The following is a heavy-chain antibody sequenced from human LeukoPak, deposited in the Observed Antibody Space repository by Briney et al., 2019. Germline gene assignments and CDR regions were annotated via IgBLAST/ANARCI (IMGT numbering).Heavy chain of an antibody. CDR1: GGSISSSSYY. CDR2: IYHSGST. CDR3: ARDLRGSDAFDI. J-gene: IGHJ3*02. Sequence: KTSETLSLTCTVSGGSISSSSYYWGWIRQPPGKGLEWIGSIYHSGSTYYNPSLKSRVTISVDTSKNQFSLKLSSVTAADTAVYYCARDLRGSDAFDIWDQGTMVTVSS. V-gene: IGHV4-39*07.